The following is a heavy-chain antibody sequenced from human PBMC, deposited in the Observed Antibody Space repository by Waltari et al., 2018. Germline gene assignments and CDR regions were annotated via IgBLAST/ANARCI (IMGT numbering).Heavy chain of an antibody. Sequence: VQLKESGPGLVRPSETLSLTCTVSDHSITSDYWSWLRQSPGKGLEWIGYIHYRGSTNDPPSPQTRVTISLASSKNQFSLQLASVTAADTAVYYCAKGVNFDVFIGWGQGILAVGSS. J-gene: IGHJ4*02. CDR2: IHYRGST. D-gene: IGHD3-10*01. CDR1: DHSITSDY. CDR3: AKGVNFDVFIG. V-gene: IGHV4-59*01.